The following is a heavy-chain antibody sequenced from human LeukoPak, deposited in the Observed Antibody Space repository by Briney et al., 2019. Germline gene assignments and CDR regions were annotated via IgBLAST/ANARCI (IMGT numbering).Heavy chain of an antibody. CDR2: INSDGSST. Sequence: QAGGSLRLSCAASGFTFSSYWMHWVRQAPGKGLVWVSRINSDGSSTSYADSAKGRFTISRDNAKNTLYLQMNSLRAEDTAVYYCASLASVVDFDYWGQGTLVTVSS. CDR1: GFTFSSYW. D-gene: IGHD4-23*01. CDR3: ASLASVVDFDY. V-gene: IGHV3-74*01. J-gene: IGHJ4*02.